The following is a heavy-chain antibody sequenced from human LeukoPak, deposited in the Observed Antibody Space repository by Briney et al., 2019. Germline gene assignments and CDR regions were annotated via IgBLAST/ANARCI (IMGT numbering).Heavy chain of an antibody. J-gene: IGHJ5*02. CDR2: INPSGGST. CDR1: GYTFTSYY. V-gene: IGHV1-46*01. CDR3: AREGGIAAADEGWFDP. D-gene: IGHD6-13*01. Sequence: ASVTVSCKASGYTFTSYYMHWVRQAPGQGLEWMGIINPSGGSTSYAQKFQGRVTMTRDTSTSTVYMELSSLRSEDTAVYYCAREGGIAAADEGWFDPWGQGTLVTVSS.